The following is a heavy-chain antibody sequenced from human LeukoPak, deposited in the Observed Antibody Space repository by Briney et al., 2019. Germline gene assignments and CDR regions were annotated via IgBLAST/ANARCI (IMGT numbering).Heavy chain of an antibody. J-gene: IGHJ4*02. D-gene: IGHD3-22*01. Sequence: GGSLRLSCATSGFTFTTFWMHWVRQAPGKGLVWVSRINHDGSSTNYADSVKGRFTISRDNAKNTVYPQMNSLRAEDTAVYYCVRDWGYDSSGYWQKYFDTWGQGTLVTVSS. V-gene: IGHV3-74*01. CDR3: VRDWGYDSSGYWQKYFDT. CDR1: GFTFTTFW. CDR2: INHDGSST.